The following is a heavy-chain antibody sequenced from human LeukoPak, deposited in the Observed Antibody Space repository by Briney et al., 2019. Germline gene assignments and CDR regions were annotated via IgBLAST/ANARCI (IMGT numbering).Heavy chain of an antibody. D-gene: IGHD6-13*01. J-gene: IGHJ4*02. Sequence: ASVKVSCKASGYTFTGYYMHWVRQAPGQGLEWMGWINPNSGGTNYAQKFQGRVTMTRDTSISTAYMELSRLRSDDTAVYYCAREYSSSWYLGEFYFDYWGQGTLVTVSS. CDR2: INPNSGGT. CDR1: GYTFTGYY. CDR3: AREYSSSWYLGEFYFDY. V-gene: IGHV1-2*02.